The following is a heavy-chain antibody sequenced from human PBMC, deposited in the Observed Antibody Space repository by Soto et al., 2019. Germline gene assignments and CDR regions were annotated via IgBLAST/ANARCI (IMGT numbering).Heavy chain of an antibody. CDR1: WASGTTDACY. J-gene: IGHJ5*02. CDR2: NCYSGTT. V-gene: IGHV4-39*02. Sequence: PSETISFRCTVSWASGTTDACYWSWIRKPPGKGLEWVGSNCYSGTTYYNPSLKSRITTSIDTSNNRFSLKLRSVTAAETSVYYFSRTSSWKGRNWFGPSGQGAQGTVSS. D-gene: IGHD6-13*01. CDR3: SRTSSWKGRNWFGP.